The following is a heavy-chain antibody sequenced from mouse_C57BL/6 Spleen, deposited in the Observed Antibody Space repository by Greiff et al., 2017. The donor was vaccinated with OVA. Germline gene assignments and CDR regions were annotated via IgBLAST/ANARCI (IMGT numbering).Heavy chain of an antibody. Sequence: VKLQQPGAELVMPGASVKLSCKASGYTFTSYWMHWVKQRPGQGLEWIGEIDPSDSYTNYNQKFKGKSTLTVDKSSSTAYMQLSSLTSEDSAVYYCARWGGTGYFDVWGTGTTVTVSS. V-gene: IGHV1-69*01. CDR3: ARWGGTGYFDV. CDR1: GYTFTSYW. D-gene: IGHD4-1*01. J-gene: IGHJ1*03. CDR2: IDPSDSYT.